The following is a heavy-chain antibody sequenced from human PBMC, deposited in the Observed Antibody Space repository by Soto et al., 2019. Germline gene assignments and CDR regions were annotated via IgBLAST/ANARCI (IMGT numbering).Heavy chain of an antibody. Sequence: PGESLKISCKGSGYSFTSYWISWVHQMPGKGLEWMGRIDPSDSYTNYSPSFQGHVTISADKSISTAYLQWSSLKASDTAMYHCARGGLRYFDWLGDAFDIWGQGTMVTVSS. V-gene: IGHV5-10-1*01. CDR3: ARGGLRYFDWLGDAFDI. CDR2: IDPSDSYT. D-gene: IGHD3-9*01. J-gene: IGHJ3*02. CDR1: GYSFTSYW.